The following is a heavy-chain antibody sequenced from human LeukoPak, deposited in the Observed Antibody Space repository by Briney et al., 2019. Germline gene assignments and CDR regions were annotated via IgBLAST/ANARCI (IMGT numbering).Heavy chain of an antibody. CDR3: ARLRSPGDFDY. D-gene: IGHD1-26*01. Sequence: SETLSLTCSVSGGSVSGTNYYWAWIRQPPEKGLEWIGTIYYSGSTYHNVSLKSRVTISVDTSKNQFSLNLNSVTAADTAVYYCARLRSPGDFDYWGQGTLVTVSS. CDR1: GGSVSGTNYY. CDR2: IYYSGST. J-gene: IGHJ4*02. V-gene: IGHV4-39*07.